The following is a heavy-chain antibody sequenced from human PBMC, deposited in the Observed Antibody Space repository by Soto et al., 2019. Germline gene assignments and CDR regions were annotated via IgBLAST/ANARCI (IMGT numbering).Heavy chain of an antibody. CDR1: GFTFSDYY. CDR3: ARDKGLAWDATTEGDLYGMGV. J-gene: IGHJ6*02. V-gene: IGHV3-11*05. CDR2: ISSSSSYT. Sequence: QVQLVESGGGLVKPGGSLRLSCAASGFTFSDYYMSWIRQAPGKGLEWVSDISSSSSYTNYADSVKGRFTISRDNAKNPLYLQMKSLRAEHTAVYYCARDKGLAWDATTEGDLYGMGVWGPGTPVTVSS. D-gene: IGHD3-3*02.